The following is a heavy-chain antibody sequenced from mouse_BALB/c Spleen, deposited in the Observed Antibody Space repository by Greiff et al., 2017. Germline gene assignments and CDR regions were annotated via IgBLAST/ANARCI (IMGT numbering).Heavy chain of an antibody. V-gene: IGHV1-61*01. Sequence: VQLQESGAELVRPGASVKLSCKASGFTFTSYWMNWVKQRPGQGLEWIGMIDPSDSDTHYNQMFKDKATLTVDKSSSTAYMQLSSLTSEDSAVYDCASGDDYDYHRDFDVWGEGTTVTVSS. J-gene: IGHJ1*01. CDR1: GFTFTSYW. D-gene: IGHD2-4*01. CDR3: ASGDDYDYHRDFDV. CDR2: IDPSDSDT.